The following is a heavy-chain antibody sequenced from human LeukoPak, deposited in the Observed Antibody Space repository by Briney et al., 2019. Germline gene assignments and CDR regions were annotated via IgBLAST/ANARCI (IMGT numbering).Heavy chain of an antibody. Sequence: QPGGSLRLSCAASGFTFSSYGMHWVRQAPGKGLEWVAVISYDGSNKYYADSVKGRFTISRDNSKNTLYLQMNSLRAEDTAVYYCAKDFRSSSGDVWGKGTTVTASS. D-gene: IGHD6-6*01. CDR1: GFTFSSYG. V-gene: IGHV3-30*18. J-gene: IGHJ6*04. CDR3: AKDFRSSSGDV. CDR2: ISYDGSNK.